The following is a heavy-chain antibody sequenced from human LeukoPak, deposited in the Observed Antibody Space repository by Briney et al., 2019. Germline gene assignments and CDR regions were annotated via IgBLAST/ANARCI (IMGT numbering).Heavy chain of an antibody. J-gene: IGHJ4*02. CDR2: ISSGSNTI. Sequence: GGSLRLSCAASGFTFSTYRMNWVRQPPGKGLEWLSYISSGSNTIFYADSVKGRFTISRDNDKNSLFLQVNSLRDEDTAVYYCARGSYYAPYYFDYWGQGTLVTVSS. CDR1: GFTFSTYR. CDR3: ARGSYYAPYYFDY. D-gene: IGHD1-26*01. V-gene: IGHV3-48*02.